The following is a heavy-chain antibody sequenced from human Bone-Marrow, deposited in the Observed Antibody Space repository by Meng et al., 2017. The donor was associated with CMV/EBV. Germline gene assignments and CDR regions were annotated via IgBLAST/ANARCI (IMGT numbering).Heavy chain of an antibody. Sequence: GSLRLSCAASGFTFSDSWMGWVRQAPGKGLEWVASIKESGRETHYVGSVRGRFTISRDNAKNALYLQMNSLRAEDSAVYYCARTIGDIVVVPAAMEVYYYYGMDVWGQGTTVTVSS. J-gene: IGHJ6*01. V-gene: IGHV3-7*01. CDR1: GFTFSDSW. CDR3: ARTIGDIVVVPAAMEVYYYYGMDV. D-gene: IGHD2-2*01. CDR2: IKESGRET.